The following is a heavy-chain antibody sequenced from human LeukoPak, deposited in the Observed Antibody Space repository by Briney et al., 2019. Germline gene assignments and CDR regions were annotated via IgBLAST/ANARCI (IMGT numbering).Heavy chain of an antibody. CDR2: IRSDGSNK. CDR3: AKSPTLYDILTGYYDY. CDR1: GFTFSTYG. Sequence: PGGSLRLSCAASGFTFSTYGMHWVRQAPGKGLELVAFIRSDGSNKYYADSVKGRFTISRDNSKNTLYLQMNSLRAEDTAVYYCAKSPTLYDILTGYYDYWGQGTLVTVSS. J-gene: IGHJ4*02. D-gene: IGHD3-9*01. V-gene: IGHV3-30*02.